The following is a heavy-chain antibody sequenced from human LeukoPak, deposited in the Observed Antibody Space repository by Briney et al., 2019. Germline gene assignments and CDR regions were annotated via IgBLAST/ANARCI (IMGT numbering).Heavy chain of an antibody. CDR2: MNPNSGNT. J-gene: IGHJ5*02. CDR3: AALREGLEGPKNRNWFDP. V-gene: IGHV1-8*01. CDR1: GYTFTSYD. Sequence: ASVKVSCKASGYTFTSYDINWVRQATGQGLEWMGWMNPNSGNTGYAQKFQGRVTMTRNTSISTAYMELSSLRSEDTAVYYCAALREGLEGPKNRNWFDPWGQGTLVTVSS. D-gene: IGHD3-3*01.